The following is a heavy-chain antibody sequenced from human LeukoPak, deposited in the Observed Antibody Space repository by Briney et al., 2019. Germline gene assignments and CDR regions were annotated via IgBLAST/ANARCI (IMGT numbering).Heavy chain of an antibody. Sequence: SETLSLTCAGYGGSFSDYFWGWIRQPPGKGLEWIGEINHSGRTYYNPSLKSRVTISVDTSKNQFSLNLSSVTAADTAVYYCARDVVVVPAAIHYGMDVWGQGTTVTVSS. V-gene: IGHV4-34*01. CDR2: INHSGRT. CDR1: GGSFSDYF. D-gene: IGHD2-2*01. J-gene: IGHJ6*02. CDR3: ARDVVVVPAAIHYGMDV.